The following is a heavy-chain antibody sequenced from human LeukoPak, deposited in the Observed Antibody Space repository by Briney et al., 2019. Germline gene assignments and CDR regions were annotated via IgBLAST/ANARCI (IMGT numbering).Heavy chain of an antibody. Sequence: SSETLSLTCIVSGGSVSSGSYYWNWIRQPPGKGLQWIGYVYYSGSTNYNPSLKSRVTISLDTSKNQFSLKLNSVTAADTAVYYCARRGSGAPFDYWGQGALVTVSS. CDR1: GGSVSSGSYY. V-gene: IGHV4-61*01. CDR3: ARRGSGAPFDY. D-gene: IGHD3-16*01. CDR2: VYYSGST. J-gene: IGHJ4*02.